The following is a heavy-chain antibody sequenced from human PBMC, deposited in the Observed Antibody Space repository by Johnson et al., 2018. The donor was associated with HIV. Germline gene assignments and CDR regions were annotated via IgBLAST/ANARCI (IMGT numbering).Heavy chain of an antibody. V-gene: IGHV3-30*19. CDR3: VRGRGELVGGAFDI. CDR2: ISYDGTNE. D-gene: IGHD1-26*01. J-gene: IGHJ3*02. CDR1: GFRFSTCA. Sequence: SGFRFSTCAIHWVRQAPGKGLEWVAVISYDGTNEYYTESVKGRFTISRDNSKNTLYLQMNSLRPEDAAVYYCVRGRGELVGGAFDIWGQGTMVTVSS.